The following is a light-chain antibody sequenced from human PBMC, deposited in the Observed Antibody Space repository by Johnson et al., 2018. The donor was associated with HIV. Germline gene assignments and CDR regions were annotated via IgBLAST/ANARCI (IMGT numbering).Light chain of an antibody. CDR2: DNN. CDR3: GTWDSSLSVYV. Sequence: QSVLTQPPSVSAAPGQKVTISCSGSSSNIGNNYVSWYQQFPGTAPKLLIYDNNKRPSGIPDRFSSSKSGTSATLGITGPQTGDEADYYCGTWDSSLSVYVFGTGTKVSVL. CDR1: SSNIGNNY. J-gene: IGLJ1*01. V-gene: IGLV1-51*01.